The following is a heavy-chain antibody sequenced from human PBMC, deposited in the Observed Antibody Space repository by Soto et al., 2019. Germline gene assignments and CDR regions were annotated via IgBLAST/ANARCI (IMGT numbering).Heavy chain of an antibody. CDR1: GYSFTSYD. CDR3: ARVSFLAPVTGAESFDF. Sequence: QVQLVQSGAEVKKPGASVKVSCKASGYSFTSYDMNWVRQAPGQGLEWMGWVNPNSGDTDYAQKFQDRVTMTTDTSIRTAYMGLSSLRSEGTAVYYCARVSFLAPVTGAESFDFWGQGTMVTVSS. J-gene: IGHJ3*01. CDR2: VNPNSGDT. D-gene: IGHD2-21*02. V-gene: IGHV1-8*01.